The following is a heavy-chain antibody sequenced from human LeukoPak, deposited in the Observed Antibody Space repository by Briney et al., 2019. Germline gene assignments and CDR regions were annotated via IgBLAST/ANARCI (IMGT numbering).Heavy chain of an antibody. Sequence: SQTLSLTCAISGDSVSSNSAAWNWIRQSPSRGLEWLGRTYYRSKWYDDYAVSVKSRITINPDTSKNQFSLKLSSVTAADTAVYYCAREGYYYDSSGYSSNLINNWFDPWGQGTLVTVSS. CDR2: TYYRSKWYD. D-gene: IGHD3-22*01. CDR3: AREGYYYDSSGYSSNLINNWFDP. V-gene: IGHV6-1*01. CDR1: GDSVSSNSAA. J-gene: IGHJ5*02.